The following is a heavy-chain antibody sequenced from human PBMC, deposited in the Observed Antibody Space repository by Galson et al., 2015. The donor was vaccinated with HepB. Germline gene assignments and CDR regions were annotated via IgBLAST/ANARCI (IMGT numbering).Heavy chain of an antibody. CDR2: ISYDGSNK. V-gene: IGHV3-30*18. D-gene: IGHD4-17*01. CDR3: AKDRTVTTYFAEYFQH. Sequence: SLRLSCAASGFTFSSYGMHWVRQAPGKGLEWVAVISYDGSNKYYADSVKGRFTISRDNSKNTLYLQMNSLRAEDTAVYYCAKDRTVTTYFAEYFQHWGQGTLVTVSS. CDR1: GFTFSSYG. J-gene: IGHJ1*01.